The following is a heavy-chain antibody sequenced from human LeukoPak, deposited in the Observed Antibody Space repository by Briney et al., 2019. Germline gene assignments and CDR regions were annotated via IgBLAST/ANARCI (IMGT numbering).Heavy chain of an antibody. CDR3: ARASFSGVVKNAFDI. Sequence: SGTLSLTCAVSGGSISSSNWWSWVRQPPGKGLEWIGEIYHSGSTNYNPSLKSRVTISVDKSKNQFSLKLSSVTAADTAVYYCARASFSGVVKNAFDIWGQGTMVTVSS. V-gene: IGHV4-4*02. J-gene: IGHJ3*02. D-gene: IGHD3-3*01. CDR2: IYHSGST. CDR1: GGSISSSNW.